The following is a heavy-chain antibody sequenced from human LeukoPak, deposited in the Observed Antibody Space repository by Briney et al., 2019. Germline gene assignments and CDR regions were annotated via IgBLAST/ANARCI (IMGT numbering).Heavy chain of an antibody. Sequence: SGGSLRLSCAASGFTFSSYAMSWVRQAPGNGLEWVSPISGSAYYADSVKGRFTISRDNSKNTLYLQMNSLRAEDTAVYYCAKGRGYSSSSGIDYWGQGTLVTVSS. CDR3: AKGRGYSSSSGIDY. CDR1: GFTFSSYA. V-gene: IGHV3-23*01. D-gene: IGHD6-6*01. CDR2: ISGSA. J-gene: IGHJ4*02.